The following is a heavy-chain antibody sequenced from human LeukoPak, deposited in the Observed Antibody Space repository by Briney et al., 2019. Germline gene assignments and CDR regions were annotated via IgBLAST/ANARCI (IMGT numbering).Heavy chain of an antibody. CDR3: ARGYSSWNP. D-gene: IGHD6-13*01. CDR2: IGTIPGVT. V-gene: IGHV3-23*01. Sequence: GGSLRLSCAASGFTFSNYAMSWVRQAPGKGLEWVSVIGTIPGVTYYTESVKGRFTISRDNSKNTVYLQMNNLRAEDTAVYYCARGYSSWNPWGQGTLVTVSS. CDR1: GFTFSNYA. J-gene: IGHJ1*01.